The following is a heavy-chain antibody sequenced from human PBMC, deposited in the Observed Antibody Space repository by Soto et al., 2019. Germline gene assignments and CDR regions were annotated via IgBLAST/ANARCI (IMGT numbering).Heavy chain of an antibody. J-gene: IGHJ4*02. CDR1: GGSISSYY. CDR2: IYYSGST. Sequence: SETLSLTCTVSGGSISSYYWSWIRQPPGKGLEWIGYIYYSGSTNYNPSLKSRVTISVDTSMNQFSLKLSSVTAADTAVYYCARGSSSWTKISDFDYWGQGTLVTVSS. D-gene: IGHD6-13*01. CDR3: ARGSSSWTKISDFDY. V-gene: IGHV4-59*08.